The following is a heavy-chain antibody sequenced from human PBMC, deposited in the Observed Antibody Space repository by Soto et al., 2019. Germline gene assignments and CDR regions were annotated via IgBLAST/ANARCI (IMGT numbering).Heavy chain of an antibody. CDR1: GVTFSSYA. Sequence: LRLSCAASGVTFSSYAMSWVRQAPGKGLEWVSAISGSGGSTYYADSVKGRFTISRDNSKNTLYLQMNSLRAEDTAVYYCAKISGGYDFWSGYRGPQAYYYGMDAWGQGTTVTVYS. CDR3: AKISGGYDFWSGYRGPQAYYYGMDA. CDR2: ISGSGGST. V-gene: IGHV3-23*01. D-gene: IGHD3-3*01. J-gene: IGHJ6*02.